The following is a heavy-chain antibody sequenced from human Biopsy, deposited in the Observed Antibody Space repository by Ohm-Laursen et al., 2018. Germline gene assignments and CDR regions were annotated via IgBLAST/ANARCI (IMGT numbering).Heavy chain of an antibody. J-gene: IGHJ4*02. CDR1: GYTFSGYY. CDR2: INPDSGVT. V-gene: IGHV1-2*02. Sequence: ATVKISCNVSGYTFSGYYMHWVRQAPGQGLEWMGWINPDSGVTNYAQKFQGRVTMTRDTSISTAYMELSRLGSDDTAVYYCARDKYRSWNYFDNWGQGSLVTVSS. CDR3: ARDKYRSWNYFDN. D-gene: IGHD6-19*01.